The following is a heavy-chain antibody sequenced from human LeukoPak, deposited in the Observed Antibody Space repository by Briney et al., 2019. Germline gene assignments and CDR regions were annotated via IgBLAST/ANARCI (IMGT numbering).Heavy chain of an antibody. CDR3: AMDYYDSSGYYSPLFDY. CDR1: GFTFTTYW. J-gene: IGHJ4*02. CDR2: IKQDGSEK. Sequence: GGSLRLSCAASGFTFTTYWVSWVCQAPGKGLEWVANIKQDGSEKHYVDSVKGRFTISRDNAKNSLYLQMNSLRAKDTAVYYCAMDYYDSSGYYSPLFDYWGQGPLVTVSS. V-gene: IGHV3-7*04. D-gene: IGHD3-22*01.